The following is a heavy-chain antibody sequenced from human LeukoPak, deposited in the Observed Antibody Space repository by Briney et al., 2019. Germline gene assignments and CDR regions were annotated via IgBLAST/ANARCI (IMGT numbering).Heavy chain of an antibody. CDR1: GFTLTRYW. CDR3: ARDSPGYGGYSY. J-gene: IGHJ4*02. CDR2: IKEDGSAK. Sequence: PGGSLRLSCTAAGFTLTRYWMTWVSQAPGKGLEWVANIKEDGSAKYYVDSMKGRFTISRDNAKKSLYLQINSLRAEDTAVYYCARDSPGYGGYSYWGQGTLVTVSS. V-gene: IGHV3-7*04. D-gene: IGHD5-12*01.